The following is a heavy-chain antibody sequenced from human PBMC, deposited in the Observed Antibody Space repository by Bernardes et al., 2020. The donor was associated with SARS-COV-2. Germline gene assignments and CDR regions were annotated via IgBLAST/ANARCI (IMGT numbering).Heavy chain of an antibody. V-gene: IGHV4-4*07. CDR2: NYTSGST. CDR3: ARGIGYCSGGSCYKGYYGMGV. CDR1: GGSISSYY. J-gene: IGHJ6*02. D-gene: IGHD2-15*01. Sequence: AETLSLTCTVPGGSISSYYWSWIRQPAGKGLEWMGRNYTSGSTNYNPSLKSRVTMSVDTSKNQFSLKLSPVTAADTAVYYCARGIGYCSGGSCYKGYYGMGVWSQGTKVTVSS.